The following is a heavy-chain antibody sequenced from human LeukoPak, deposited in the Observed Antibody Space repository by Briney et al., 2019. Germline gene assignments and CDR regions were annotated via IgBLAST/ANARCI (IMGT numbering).Heavy chain of an antibody. D-gene: IGHD3-22*01. V-gene: IGHV5-51*01. Sequence: GESLKISCKGSGYTFVNHWIGWVRQMPGKGLEWMGMKYPGDSNSRYSPSFQGLVTISDDKSISTAYLQWSSLKASDTALSYCARRQMRGYLTLDDAFVIWGQGTMVTVSS. J-gene: IGHJ3*02. CDR1: GYTFVNHW. CDR3: ARRQMRGYLTLDDAFVI. CDR2: KYPGDSNS.